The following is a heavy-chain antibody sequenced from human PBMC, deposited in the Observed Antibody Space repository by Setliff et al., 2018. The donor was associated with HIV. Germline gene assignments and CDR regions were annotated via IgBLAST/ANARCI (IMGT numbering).Heavy chain of an antibody. V-gene: IGHV4-61*09. D-gene: IGHD3-9*01. CDR3: ARRESYYDILTGPAFDASDI. J-gene: IGHJ3*02. CDR1: GGSISSRSYY. Sequence: PSETLSLTCSVSGGSISSRSYYWSWIRQPAGKGLEWIGHIHTSGDTDYSPSLNSRVTISIDTSKKQFSLKLSSVTAADTAMYYCARRESYYDILTGPAFDASDIWGQGTMVT. CDR2: IHTSGDT.